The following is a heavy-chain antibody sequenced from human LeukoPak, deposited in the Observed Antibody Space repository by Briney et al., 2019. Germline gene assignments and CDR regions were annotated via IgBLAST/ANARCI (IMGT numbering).Heavy chain of an antibody. D-gene: IGHD3-22*01. CDR1: GFTVSSNY. CDR2: IYSGGGT. Sequence: GGSLTLSCAASGFTVSSNYMNWVRQAPGKGLEWVSVIYSGGGTYYADSVKGRFTISRDNSKNTLYLQMNSLRAEDTAVYYCASAMIGVPDDAFDIWGQGTMVTVSS. V-gene: IGHV3-66*01. CDR3: ASAMIGVPDDAFDI. J-gene: IGHJ3*02.